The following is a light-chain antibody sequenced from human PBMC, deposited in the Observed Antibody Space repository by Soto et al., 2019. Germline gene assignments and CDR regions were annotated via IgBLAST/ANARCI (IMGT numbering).Light chain of an antibody. J-gene: IGLJ3*02. V-gene: IGLV1-44*01. Sequence: QSGLTQPPSASGTPGQMVTICCYGSSSNVGSNPVSWYQQLPGTAPKVLIYSDGQRPSGVPDRFSGSRSGSSASLAISGLQSGDEGEYYCASWEDTRNGWVLGVGTRVTV. CDR1: SSNVGSNP. CDR3: ASWEDTRNGWV. CDR2: SDG.